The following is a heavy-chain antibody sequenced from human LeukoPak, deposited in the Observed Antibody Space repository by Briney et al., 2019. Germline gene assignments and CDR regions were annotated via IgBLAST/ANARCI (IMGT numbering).Heavy chain of an antibody. D-gene: IGHD6-19*01. Sequence: GGSLRLSCATSGFTISDHYMSWIRQAPGKGLEWLSYISSSGSAIYCADSVKGRFTISRDNAKNSLYLQMNSLRAEDTAVYYCARELAVAMVDWGQGTLVTVSS. V-gene: IGHV3-11*01. CDR1: GFTISDHY. J-gene: IGHJ4*02. CDR2: ISSSGSAI. CDR3: ARELAVAMVD.